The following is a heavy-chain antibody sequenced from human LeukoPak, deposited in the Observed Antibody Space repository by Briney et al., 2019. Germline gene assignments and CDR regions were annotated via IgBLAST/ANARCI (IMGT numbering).Heavy chain of an antibody. D-gene: IGHD3-3*01. V-gene: IGHV1-18*01. Sequence: ASVKVSCKASGYTFTSYGISWVRQVPGQGLEWMGWISAYNGNTNYAQKLQGRVTMTTDTSTSTAYMELRSLRSDDTAIYYCARMKFDYDFPHWFDLWGQGTLVTVSS. CDR3: ARMKFDYDFPHWFDL. J-gene: IGHJ5*02. CDR1: GYTFTSYG. CDR2: ISAYNGNT.